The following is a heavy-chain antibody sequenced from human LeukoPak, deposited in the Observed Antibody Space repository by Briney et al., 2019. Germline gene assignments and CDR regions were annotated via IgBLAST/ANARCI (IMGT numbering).Heavy chain of an antibody. Sequence: SETLSLTCTVSGGSISSYYWSWIRQPPGKGLEWIGYIYYSGSTNYNPSLKSRVTISVDTSKNQFSLKLSSVTAADTAVYYCARTGRRSSWPLDYWGHGTLVTVSS. CDR2: IYYSGST. J-gene: IGHJ4*01. V-gene: IGHV4-59*01. CDR1: GGSISSYY. D-gene: IGHD6-13*01. CDR3: ARTGRRSSWPLDY.